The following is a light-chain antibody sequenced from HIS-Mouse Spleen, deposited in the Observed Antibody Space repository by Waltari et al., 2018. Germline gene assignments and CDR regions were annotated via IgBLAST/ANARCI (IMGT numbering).Light chain of an antibody. Sequence: DLVMTQSPDSLAVSLGERATINCKSRQSVLYSSNNKNYLAWYQQKPGQPPKLLIYWASTRESGVPDRFSGSGSGTDFTLTISSLQAEDVAVYYCQQYYSTPYTFGQGTKLEIK. CDR2: WAS. CDR3: QQYYSTPYT. V-gene: IGKV4-1*01. J-gene: IGKJ2*01. CDR1: QSVLYSSNNKNY.